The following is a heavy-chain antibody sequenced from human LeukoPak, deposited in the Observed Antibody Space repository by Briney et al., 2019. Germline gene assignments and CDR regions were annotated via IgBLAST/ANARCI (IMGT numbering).Heavy chain of an antibody. Sequence: KPSETLSLTCTVSGGSVSSGTYYWSWIRQPPGEGLEWIGYIYYSGSTNYNPSLKSRVTISLDTPRNQFSLKLSSVTAADTAVYYCARDCSGASCYDYWGQGTLVTVSS. V-gene: IGHV4-61*01. D-gene: IGHD2-15*01. CDR3: ARDCSGASCYDY. CDR1: GGSVSSGTYY. CDR2: IYYSGST. J-gene: IGHJ4*02.